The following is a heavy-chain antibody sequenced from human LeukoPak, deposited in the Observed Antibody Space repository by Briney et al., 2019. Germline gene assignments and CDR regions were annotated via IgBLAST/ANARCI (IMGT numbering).Heavy chain of an antibody. V-gene: IGHV3-23*01. CDR2: VGGGNDI. D-gene: IGHD1-26*01. J-gene: IGHJ4*02. CDR1: GFSFNIHG. Sequence: GGSLRLSCVASGFSFNIHGMSWVRQAPGKGLEWVSSVGGGNDIYYADSVKGRFTGSRDDAKSTVYLQMNSLRVEDTAIYFCAKDATPGKGIWDHFDSWGQGTLVTVSS. CDR3: AKDATPGKGIWDHFDS.